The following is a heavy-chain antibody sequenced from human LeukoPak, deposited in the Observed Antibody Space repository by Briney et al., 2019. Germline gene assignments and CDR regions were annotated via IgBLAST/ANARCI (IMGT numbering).Heavy chain of an antibody. CDR3: AKDEWFIYRADFILDY. V-gene: IGHV3-43*02. CDR1: GFPFGDRA. D-gene: IGHD3-3*01. Sequence: GGSLRLSCAASGFPFGDRAMHWVRQAPGKGLEWVSLISGDGGDTYYADSVKGRFTISRDNSKNSLYLQMNSLRAEDSALYYCAKDEWFIYRADFILDYWGQGTLVTVSS. CDR2: ISGDGGDT. J-gene: IGHJ4*02.